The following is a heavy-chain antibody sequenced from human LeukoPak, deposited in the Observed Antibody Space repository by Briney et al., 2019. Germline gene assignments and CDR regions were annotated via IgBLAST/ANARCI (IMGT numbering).Heavy chain of an antibody. CDR3: AREGQYSSSWPDY. CDR1: GYTFTGYY. V-gene: IGHV1-2*02. D-gene: IGHD6-13*01. Sequence: ASVKVSCKASGYTFTGYYMHWLRQAPGQGLEWMGWINPNSGGTNYEQKFQGRVTMTRDTSISTAYMELSRLRSDDTAVYYCAREGQYSSSWPDYWGQGTLVTVSS. J-gene: IGHJ4*02. CDR2: INPNSGGT.